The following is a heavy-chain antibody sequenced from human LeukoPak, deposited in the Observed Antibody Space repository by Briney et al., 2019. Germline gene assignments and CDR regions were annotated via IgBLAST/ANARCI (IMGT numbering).Heavy chain of an antibody. CDR1: GFTFSSYS. CDR3: AKDSRYGDYCYDY. J-gene: IGHJ4*02. CDR2: ISGSGGST. Sequence: PGGSLRLSCAASGFTFSSYSMTWVRQAPGKGLEWVSAISGSGGSTYYADSVKGRFTISRDNSKNTLYLQMNSLRAEDTAVYYCAKDSRYGDYCYDYWGQGTLVTVSS. V-gene: IGHV3-23*01. D-gene: IGHD4-17*01.